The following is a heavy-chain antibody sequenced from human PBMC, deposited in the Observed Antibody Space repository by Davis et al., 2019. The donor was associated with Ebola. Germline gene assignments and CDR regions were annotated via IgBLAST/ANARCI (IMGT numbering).Heavy chain of an antibody. CDR3: AREGRYCSSTSCYWDV. D-gene: IGHD2-2*01. CDR1: GFTFSSYG. J-gene: IGHJ4*02. CDR2: ISYDGSNE. V-gene: IGHV3-30*03. Sequence: GGSLRLSCAASGFTFSSYGIHWVRQAPGKGLEWVAVISYDGSNEYYADSVKGRFTISRDNSKNSLYLQMNSLRAEDTAVYYCAREGRYCSSTSCYWDVWGQGTLVTVSS.